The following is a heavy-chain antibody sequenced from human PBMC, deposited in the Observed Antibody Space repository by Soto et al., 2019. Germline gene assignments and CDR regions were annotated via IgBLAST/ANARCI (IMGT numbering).Heavy chain of an antibody. CDR1: GGSVSISTYY. J-gene: IGHJ6*02. CDR2: ILHSGST. CDR3: ATLPAAMYFYGSDV. D-gene: IGHD2-2*01. Sequence: QLQLRESGSGLVKPSETLSLTCSVSGGSVSISTYYWAWVRQTPGKGLEWLGSILHSGSTYYNPSLKSRLTLSVDTSEDQFSLNLSSVTATDTGVYYCATLPAAMYFYGSDVWGPGTTVTVSS. V-gene: IGHV4-39*01.